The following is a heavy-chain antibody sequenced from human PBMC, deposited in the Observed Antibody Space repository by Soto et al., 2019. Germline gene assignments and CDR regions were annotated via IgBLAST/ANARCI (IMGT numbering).Heavy chain of an antibody. J-gene: IGHJ4*02. CDR2: INAGNGNT. V-gene: IGHV1-3*01. Sequence: VSVKVSCKASGYAFTIYAMHWVRQAPGQRLEWMGWINAGNGNTKYSQKFQGRVTITRDTSASTAYMELSSLRSEDTAVYYCAREDPIAVAPFDYWGQGTLVTVSS. D-gene: IGHD6-19*01. CDR3: AREDPIAVAPFDY. CDR1: GYAFTIYA.